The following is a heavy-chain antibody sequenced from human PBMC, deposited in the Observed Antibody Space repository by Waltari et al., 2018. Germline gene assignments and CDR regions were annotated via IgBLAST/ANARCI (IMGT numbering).Heavy chain of an antibody. CDR2: SSAYKGNT. D-gene: IGHD6-19*01. J-gene: IGHJ6*02. V-gene: IGHV1-18*01. CDR3: ARERIAVAGYYYYGMDV. Sequence: QVQLVQSGAEVKKPGASVKVSCKDSGYTFTSYGISWVRQAPGQGLEWMGWSSAYKGNTNDAQKLQGRVTMTTDTSTSTAYMELRSLRAEDTAVYYCARERIAVAGYYYYGMDVWGQGTTVTVSS. CDR1: GYTFTSYG.